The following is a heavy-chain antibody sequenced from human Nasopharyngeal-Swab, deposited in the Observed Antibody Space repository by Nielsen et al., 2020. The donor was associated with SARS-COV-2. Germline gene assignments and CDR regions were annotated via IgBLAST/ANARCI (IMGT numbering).Heavy chain of an antibody. CDR3: ARDLSGTTVLLGYYYYGMDV. J-gene: IGHJ6*02. V-gene: IGHV3-11*06. CDR2: ISSSSSYI. CDR1: GFTFSDNY. D-gene: IGHD1-7*01. Sequence: GGSLRLSCAASGFTFSDNYMSWIRQAPGKGLEWVSSISSSSSYIYYADSVKDQFTISRDNAKNSLYLQMNSLRAEDTAVYYCARDLSGTTVLLGYYYYGMDVWGQGTTVTVSS.